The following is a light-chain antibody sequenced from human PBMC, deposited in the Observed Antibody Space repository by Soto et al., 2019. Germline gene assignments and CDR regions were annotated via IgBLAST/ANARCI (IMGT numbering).Light chain of an antibody. Sequence: QSALTQPASVSGSPGQSITISCIGTSSDIGGYNYVSWYQQHPGKAPKLMIYEVSNRPSGVSNRFSGSKSGNTASLTISGLQAEDEADYYCSSYTSSRTLAFGTGTKVTVL. CDR2: EVS. V-gene: IGLV2-14*01. J-gene: IGLJ1*01. CDR1: SSDIGGYNY. CDR3: SSYTSSRTLA.